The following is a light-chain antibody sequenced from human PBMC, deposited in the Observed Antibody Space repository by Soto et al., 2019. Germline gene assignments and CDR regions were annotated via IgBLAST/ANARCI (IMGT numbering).Light chain of an antibody. Sequence: DIQMTQSPSSLSASVGDRVTITCRASQSISSYLNWYQQKPGKAPKLLIYTASTLQSGVPSRFSGSGSGTEFTLTISSLQPEDFATYYCQQSYSTPFAFGQGTKVDNK. V-gene: IGKV1-39*01. CDR3: QQSYSTPFA. CDR1: QSISSY. J-gene: IGKJ1*01. CDR2: TAS.